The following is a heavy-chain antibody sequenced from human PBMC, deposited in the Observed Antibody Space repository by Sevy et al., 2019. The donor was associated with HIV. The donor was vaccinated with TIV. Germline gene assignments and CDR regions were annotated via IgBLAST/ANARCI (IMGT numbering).Heavy chain of an antibody. CDR3: ARGGAGRQFDYYYYMDV. Sequence: SETLSLTCNVSGVSITRSYWNWIRQTPGKGLEWIAFVYYTGKTNYNPSLKGRVTVSLDTSKSQFSLKLSSVNAADTAVYYCARGGAGRQFDYYYYMDVWGKGTTVTVSS. CDR1: GVSITRSY. D-gene: IGHD6-6*01. CDR2: VYYTGKT. J-gene: IGHJ6*03. V-gene: IGHV4-59*01.